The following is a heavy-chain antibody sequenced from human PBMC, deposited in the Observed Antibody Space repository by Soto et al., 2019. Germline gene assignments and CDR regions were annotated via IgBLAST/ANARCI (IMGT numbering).Heavy chain of an antibody. V-gene: IGHV1-18*01. CDR1: GYTFTSYG. Sequence: QVHLVQSGAXVXXPGASVKVSCKASGYTFTSYGITWVRQAPGQGLEWMGWISAHNGNTDYAQKLQGRVIVTRDTSTSTAYMELRSLRSDDTAVYYCARGRYGDYWGQGARVTVSS. J-gene: IGHJ4*02. CDR2: ISAHNGNT. D-gene: IGHD1-1*01. CDR3: ARGRYGDY.